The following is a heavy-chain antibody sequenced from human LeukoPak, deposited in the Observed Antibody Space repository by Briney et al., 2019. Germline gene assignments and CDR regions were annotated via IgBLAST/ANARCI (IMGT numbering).Heavy chain of an antibody. CDR3: ARGTDSTGHNY. CDR1: GDSVSSNSAA. CDR2: AYYRSKWYI. V-gene: IGHV6-1*01. D-gene: IGHD3-22*01. J-gene: IGHJ4*02. Sequence: SQTLSLTCAISGDSVSSNSAAWIWIRQSPSRGLEWLGRAYYRSKWYIEYAVSVKSRITINPDTSKNQFSLQLNSVTPEDAAVYFCARGTDSTGHNYWGQGTLVAVSS.